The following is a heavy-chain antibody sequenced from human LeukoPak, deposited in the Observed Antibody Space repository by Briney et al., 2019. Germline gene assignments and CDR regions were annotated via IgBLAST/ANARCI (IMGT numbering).Heavy chain of an antibody. D-gene: IGHD3-16*01. CDR2: ISGSGTTR. J-gene: IGHJ6*02. CDR3: AKGLWGAYYYGMDV. Sequence: GGSLRLSCAASGFTFSNYAMSWVRQAPGKGLQWVSVISGSGTTRDHADSVMGRFTISRDNSKNTLYLQLDSLRADDTAVYFCAKGLWGAYYYGMDVWGQGTTVTVSS. V-gene: IGHV3-23*01. CDR1: GFTFSNYA.